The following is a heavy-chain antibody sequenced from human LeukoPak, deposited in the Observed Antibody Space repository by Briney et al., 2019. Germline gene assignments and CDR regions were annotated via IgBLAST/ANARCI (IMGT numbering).Heavy chain of an antibody. J-gene: IGHJ4*02. Sequence: PSETLSLTCTVSGGSISSSSYYWSWIRQPPGKGLEWIGYIYYSGSTNYNPSLKSRVTISVDTSKNQFSLKLSSVTAADTAVYYCARYSGYDDYWGQGTLVTVSS. D-gene: IGHD5-12*01. CDR2: IYYSGST. CDR1: GGSISSSSYY. CDR3: ARYSGYDDY. V-gene: IGHV4-61*01.